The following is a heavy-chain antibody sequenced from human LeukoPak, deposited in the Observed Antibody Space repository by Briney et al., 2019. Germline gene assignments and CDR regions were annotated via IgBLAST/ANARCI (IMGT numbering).Heavy chain of an antibody. V-gene: IGHV4-39*07. D-gene: IGHD1-7*01. CDR2: IYHSGST. Sequence: SETLSLTCTVSGGSISSSSYYWGWIRQPPGKGLEWIGSIYHSGSTYYNLSLKNRITISIDTSKNQFSLQLTSVTAADTAVYYCARVLTATMHSWGQGTLVTVSS. CDR3: ARVLTATMHS. CDR1: GGSISSSSYY. J-gene: IGHJ4*02.